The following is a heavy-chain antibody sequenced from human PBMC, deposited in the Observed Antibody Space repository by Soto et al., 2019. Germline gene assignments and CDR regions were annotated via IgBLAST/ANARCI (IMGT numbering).Heavy chain of an antibody. J-gene: IGHJ6*02. CDR3: ARALRNGYFYGMDI. CDR2: INPTTGLT. V-gene: IGHV1-46*01. D-gene: IGHD2-8*01. CDR1: GYAFSNNF. Sequence: QVQLVQSGAEVKKPGASVKVSCMASGYAFSNNFMHWVRQAPAQGLEWMGVINPTTGLTSNAQKFQGRITMTSDTSSSTAYMELSSLRSEDTAVYYCARALRNGYFYGMDIWGHGTTVTVSS.